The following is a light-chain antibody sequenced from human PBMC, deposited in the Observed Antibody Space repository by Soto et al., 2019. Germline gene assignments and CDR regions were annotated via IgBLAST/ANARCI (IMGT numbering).Light chain of an antibody. J-gene: IGLJ2*01. CDR1: SSDVGGSNS. CDR3: CSYVARYTFVL. V-gene: IGLV2-11*01. CDR2: DVV. Sequence: QSALTQPRSVSGSPGQSVTISCTGTSSDVGGSNSVSWYQQYPGKAPKLIIYDVVQRPSGVPDRFSGFNFGNTASLTISGLKVGDDGDYQCCSYVARYTFVLFGGGTKLTVL.